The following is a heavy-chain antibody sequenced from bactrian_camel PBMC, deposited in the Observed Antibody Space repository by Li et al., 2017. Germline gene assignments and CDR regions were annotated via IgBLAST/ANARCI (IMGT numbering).Heavy chain of an antibody. CDR3: ATVGPAVFGL. Sequence: VQLVESGGGLVQPGGSLRLSCAASGFTFSSYWMYWVRQAPGKGLEWVSTTSTTGTTTYYADSVKGRFTISRDNAKNTVYLQMTTLASEDAGLYYCATVGPAVFGLWGQGTQVTVS. V-gene: IGHV3S1*01. CDR1: GFTFSSYW. CDR2: TSTTGTTT. J-gene: IGHJ6*01.